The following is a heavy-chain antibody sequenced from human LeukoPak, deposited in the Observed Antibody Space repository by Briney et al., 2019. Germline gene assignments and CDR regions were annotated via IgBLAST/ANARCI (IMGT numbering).Heavy chain of an antibody. Sequence: ASVKVSCKASDYTFTSYGISWVRQAPGQGLEWMGWISAYNGNTNYAQKFQGRVTMTRDTSISTAYMELSRLRSDDTAVYYCARDELGDGGNWFDPWGQGTLVTVSS. CDR2: ISAYNGNT. J-gene: IGHJ5*02. CDR1: DYTFTSYG. V-gene: IGHV1-18*01. CDR3: ARDELGDGGNWFDP. D-gene: IGHD7-27*01.